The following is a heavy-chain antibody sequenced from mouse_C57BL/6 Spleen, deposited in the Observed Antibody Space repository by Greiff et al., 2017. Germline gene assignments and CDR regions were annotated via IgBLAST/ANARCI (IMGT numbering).Heavy chain of an antibody. CDR3: ARVDSTVRDLEV. CDR2: IYPGSGST. CDR1: GYTFTSYW. V-gene: IGHV1-55*01. J-gene: IGHJ1*03. D-gene: IGHD1-1*01. Sequence: VQLQQPGAELVKPGASVKMSCKASGYTFTSYWITWVKPRPGQGLEWIGDIYPGSGSTKYNEKFKSKATLTVDTSSSTAYMQLGSLTSEDSAVYYCARVDSTVRDLEVWGTGTTVTVAS.